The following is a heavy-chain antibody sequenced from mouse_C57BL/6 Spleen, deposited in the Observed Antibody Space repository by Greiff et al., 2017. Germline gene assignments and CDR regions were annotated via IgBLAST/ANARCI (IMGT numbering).Heavy chain of an antibody. CDR3: ARTGYDEGFAY. J-gene: IGHJ3*01. Sequence: VQLQQSGAELVRPGTSVKMSCKASGYTFTNYWIGWAKQRPGHGLEWIGDIYPGGGYTNYNEKFKGKATLTADKSSSTAYMQFSSLTSEDSAIYYCARTGYDEGFAYWGQGTLVTVSA. V-gene: IGHV1-63*01. CDR2: IYPGGGYT. D-gene: IGHD2-2*01. CDR1: GYTFTNYW.